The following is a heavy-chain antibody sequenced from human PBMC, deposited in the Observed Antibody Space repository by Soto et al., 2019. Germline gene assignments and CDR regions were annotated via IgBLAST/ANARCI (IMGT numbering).Heavy chain of an antibody. CDR1: GFTLSNAW. D-gene: IGHD2-15*01. V-gene: IGHV3-15*01. CDR3: APRWNFDY. Sequence: EVQLVESGGGLVKPGGSLRLSCAASGFTLSNAWVSWVRQAPGKGLEWVGRIKNKIEGGTTAYAVTVKGRYTISRDDSKDMLYLQMKSVITEDSYVYYCAPRWNFDYWGQGTPVPAS. CDR2: IKNKIEGGTT. J-gene: IGHJ4*02.